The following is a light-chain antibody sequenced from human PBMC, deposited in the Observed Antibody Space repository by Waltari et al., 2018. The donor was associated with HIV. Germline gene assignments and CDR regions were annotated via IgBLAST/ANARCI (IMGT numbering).Light chain of an antibody. V-gene: IGLV1-44*01. CDR2: SNS. CDR3: ASWDDTLGVV. J-gene: IGLJ2*01. Sequence: QSVLPQPPSASGTAGQRVTISCSGSPSNIGNNSVNWYQQFPGSAPKLLLYSNSQRPLGVPDRFSGSKSGSSASLAISGPQADDEAHYYCASWDDTLGVVFGGGTTLTVL. CDR1: PSNIGNNS.